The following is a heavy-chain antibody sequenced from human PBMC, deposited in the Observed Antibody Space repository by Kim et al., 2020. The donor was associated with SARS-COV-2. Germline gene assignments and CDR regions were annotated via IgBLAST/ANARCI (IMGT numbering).Heavy chain of an antibody. CDR2: IYYSGST. CDR3: ARADWNYGSYYYYYYMDV. J-gene: IGHJ6*03. D-gene: IGHD1-7*01. V-gene: IGHV4-39*01. CDR1: GGSISSSSYY. Sequence: SETLSLTCTVSGGSISSSSYYWGWIRQPPGKGLEWIGSIYYSGSTYYNPSLKSRVTISVDTSKNQFSLKLSSVTAADTAVYYCARADWNYGSYYYYYYMDVWGKGTTVTVSS.